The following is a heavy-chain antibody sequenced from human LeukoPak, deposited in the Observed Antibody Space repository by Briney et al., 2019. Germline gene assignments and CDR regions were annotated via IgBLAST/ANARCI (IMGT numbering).Heavy chain of an antibody. CDR2: ISSSGSTI. CDR1: GFTLSDYY. D-gene: IGHD3-10*01. J-gene: IGHJ2*01. CDR3: AIDVLWFGCFDL. V-gene: IGHV3-11*04. Sequence: GGSLRLSCAASGFTLSDYYMSWIRQAPGKGLEWVSDISSSGSTIYYADSVKGRFTISRDNAKNSLYLQMNSLRAEDTAVYYCAIDVLWFGCFDLWGRGTLVTVSS.